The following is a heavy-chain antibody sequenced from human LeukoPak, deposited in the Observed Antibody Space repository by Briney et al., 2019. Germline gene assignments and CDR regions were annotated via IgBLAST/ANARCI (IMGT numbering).Heavy chain of an antibody. D-gene: IGHD2-2*01. J-gene: IGHJ3*02. CDR3: ARDRVSASSNHAFDI. CDR2: IIPIFGTA. CDR1: GGTFSSYA. Sequence: ASVNVSCKASGGTFSSYAISWVRQAPGQGLAWMGGIIPIFGTANYAQKFQGRVTITADKSTSTAYMELSSLRSEDTAVYYCARDRVSASSNHAFDIWGQGTMVTVSS. V-gene: IGHV1-69*06.